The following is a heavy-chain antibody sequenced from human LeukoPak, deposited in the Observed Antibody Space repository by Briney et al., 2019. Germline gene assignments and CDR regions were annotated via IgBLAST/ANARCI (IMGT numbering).Heavy chain of an antibody. J-gene: IGHJ4*02. CDR2: ISRSGSST. CDR3: ARGTTINNFDY. V-gene: IGHV3-48*03. D-gene: IGHD5-12*01. CDR1: GFTLSSYE. Sequence: PGGSLRLSCAASGFTLSSYEMNWVRQAPGKGLERVSYISRSGSSTHYVDSVKGRLTISRDNAKNSLYLQMNSLRAEDTAVYYCARGTTINNFDYWGQGTLVTVSS.